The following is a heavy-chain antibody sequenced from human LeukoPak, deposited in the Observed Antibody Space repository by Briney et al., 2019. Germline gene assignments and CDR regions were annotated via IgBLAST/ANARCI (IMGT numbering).Heavy chain of an antibody. CDR3: AKGGIAVAGTSYYYYMDV. CDR1: GFTFSSYG. D-gene: IGHD6-19*01. Sequence: GGTLRLSCAASGFTFSSYGMSWVRQAPGKGLEWVSAISGSGVGTHYADSVKGRFTISRDNSKNTLYVQMHSLRAEDTAVYYCAKGGIAVAGTSYYYYMDVWGKGTTVTVSS. J-gene: IGHJ6*03. V-gene: IGHV3-23*01. CDR2: ISGSGVGT.